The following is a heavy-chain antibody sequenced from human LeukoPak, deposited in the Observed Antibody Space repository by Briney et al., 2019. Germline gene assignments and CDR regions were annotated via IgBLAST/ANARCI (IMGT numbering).Heavy chain of an antibody. D-gene: IGHD4-17*01. V-gene: IGHV3-64D*09. CDR1: GFTFSSYA. Sequence: GGSLRLSCSASGFTFSSYAMHWVRQAPGKGLEYVSAISSNGGSTYYADSAKGRFTISRDNSKNTLYLQMSSLRAEDTAVYYCVKDHQTVTRGYFDYWGQGTLVTVSS. CDR3: VKDHQTVTRGYFDY. CDR2: ISSNGGST. J-gene: IGHJ4*02.